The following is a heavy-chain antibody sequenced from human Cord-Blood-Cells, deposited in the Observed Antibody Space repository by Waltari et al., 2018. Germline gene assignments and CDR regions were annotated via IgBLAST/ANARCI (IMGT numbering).Heavy chain of an antibody. CDR2: IYYSGST. CDR1: GGPISSSSYY. Sequence: QLQLQESGPGLVKPSETLSLTCTVAGGPISSSSYYWGWIRQPPGKGLEWIGGIYYSGSTYYNPSLKSRVTISVDTSKNQFSLKLSSVTAADTAVYYCARTDYDILTGYYLFDYWGQGTLVTVSS. D-gene: IGHD3-9*01. CDR3: ARTDYDILTGYYLFDY. J-gene: IGHJ4*02. V-gene: IGHV4-39*01.